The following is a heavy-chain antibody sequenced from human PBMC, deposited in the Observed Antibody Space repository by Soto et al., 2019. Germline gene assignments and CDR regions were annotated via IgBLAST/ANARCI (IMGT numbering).Heavy chain of an antibody. CDR1: GFTFSSYS. CDR3: AREPNSPSIAAQTLDY. CDR2: ISSSSSYI. J-gene: IGHJ4*02. D-gene: IGHD6-6*01. V-gene: IGHV3-21*01. Sequence: EVQLVESGGGLVKPGGSLRLSCAASGFTFSSYSMNWVRQAPGKGLEWVSSISSSSSYIYYADSVKGRFTISRDNAKNSLYLQMNSLRAEDTAVYYCAREPNSPSIAAQTLDYWGQGTLVTVSS.